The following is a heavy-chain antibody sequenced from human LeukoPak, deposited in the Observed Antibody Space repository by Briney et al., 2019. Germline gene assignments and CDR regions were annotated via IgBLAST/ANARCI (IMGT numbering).Heavy chain of an antibody. CDR3: ASDFWSGYYSHYFDY. V-gene: IGHV4-38-2*02. J-gene: IGHJ4*02. CDR1: GYSISSGYY. CDR2: IYYSGST. D-gene: IGHD3-3*01. Sequence: SETLSLTCTASGYSISSGYYWGWIRQPPGKGLEWIGSIYYSGSTYYNPSLKSRVTISVDTSKNQFSLKLSSVTAADTAVYYCASDFWSGYYSHYFDYWGQGTLVTVSS.